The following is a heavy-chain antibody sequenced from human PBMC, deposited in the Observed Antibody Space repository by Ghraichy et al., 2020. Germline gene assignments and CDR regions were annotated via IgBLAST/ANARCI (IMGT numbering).Heavy chain of an antibody. D-gene: IGHD4-11*01. V-gene: IGHV3-30*04. J-gene: IGHJ3*02. Sequence: GSLRLSCAASGFTFSSYAMHWVRQAPGKGLEWVAVISYDGSNKYYADSVKGRFTISRDNSKNTLYLQMNSLRAEDTAVYYCARDYLQSEAFDIWGQGTMVTVSS. CDR1: GFTFSSYA. CDR2: ISYDGSNK. CDR3: ARDYLQSEAFDI.